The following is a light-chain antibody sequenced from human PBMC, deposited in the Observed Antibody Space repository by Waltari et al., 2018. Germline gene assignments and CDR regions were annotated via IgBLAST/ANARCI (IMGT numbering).Light chain of an antibody. CDR2: KAS. J-gene: IGKJ2*01. V-gene: IGKV1-5*03. Sequence: DIQMTQSPSTLSASIGDRVTFTCRASQSINSWLALYQQKPGKAPKLLIYKASNLDSGVPSRFSGSGSGTEFTVTISSLQPDDLATYYCQQYDSFPYTFGQGTKLEIK. CDR1: QSINSW. CDR3: QQYDSFPYT.